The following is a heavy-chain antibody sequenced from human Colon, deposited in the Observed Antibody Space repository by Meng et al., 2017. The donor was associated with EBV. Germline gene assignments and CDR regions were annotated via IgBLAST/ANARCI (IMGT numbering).Heavy chain of an antibody. D-gene: IGHD2-21*01. J-gene: IGHJ4*02. CDR2: IHHSGSA. CDR3: ASFDHIPRRNYFDY. V-gene: IGHV4-30-4*01. CDR1: GGSMSSGNYY. Sequence: QGQLQECGPGLVEPSQTLSLTCTVSGGSMSSGNYYWSWIRQPPGKGLEWIGYIHHSGSAYYNPSLKSRVSISVDTSKSQFSLNLNSMTAADTAVYYCASFDHIPRRNYFDYWGQGTLVTVSS.